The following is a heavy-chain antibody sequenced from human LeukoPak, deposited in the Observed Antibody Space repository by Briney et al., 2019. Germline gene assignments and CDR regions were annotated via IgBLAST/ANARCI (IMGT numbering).Heavy chain of an antibody. CDR3: ARPRASRTYPNDAFDI. V-gene: IGHV4-34*01. Sequence: SETLSLTCAVYGGSFSGYYWSWIRQPPGKGLEWIGEINHSGSTNYNPSLKSRVTISVDTSKNQFSLKLSSVTAADTAVYYCARPRASRTYPNDAFDIWGQGTMVTVSS. CDR2: INHSGST. J-gene: IGHJ3*02. CDR1: GGSFSGYY. D-gene: IGHD2-2*01.